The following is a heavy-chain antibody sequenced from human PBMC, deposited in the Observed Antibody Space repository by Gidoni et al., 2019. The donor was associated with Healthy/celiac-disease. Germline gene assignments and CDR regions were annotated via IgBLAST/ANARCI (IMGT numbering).Heavy chain of an antibody. J-gene: IGHJ5*02. CDR3: ASTLEPRRGWFDP. CDR2: IYYSGSP. Sequence: QLQLQESGPGLVKPSETLSLTCTVSGGSISSSSYYWGWIRQPPGKGLEWIGSIYYSGSPYYNPSLKSRVTISVDTSKNQFSLKLSSVTAADTAVYYCASTLEPRRGWFDPWGQGTLVTVSS. D-gene: IGHD3-10*01. CDR1: GGSISSSSYY. V-gene: IGHV4-39*01.